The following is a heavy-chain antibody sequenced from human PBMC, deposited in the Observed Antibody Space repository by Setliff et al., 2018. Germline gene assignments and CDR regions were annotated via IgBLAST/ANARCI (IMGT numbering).Heavy chain of an antibody. CDR1: GGSISTTDYY. V-gene: IGHV4-39*02. CDR3: ARESRYYYDNLGTLDY. J-gene: IGHJ4*02. D-gene: IGHD3-22*01. CDR2: VYYSGNT. Sequence: KASETLSLTCTVSGGSISTTDYYWGWIRQPPGKGLEWIGCVYYSGNTYYSPSLKSRVTMFVDTSKNQFSLKLSSVTAADTAVYYCARESRYYYDNLGTLDYWGQGTLVTVSS.